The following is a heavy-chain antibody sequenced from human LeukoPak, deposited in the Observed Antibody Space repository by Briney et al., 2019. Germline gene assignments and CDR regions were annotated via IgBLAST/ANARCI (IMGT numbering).Heavy chain of an antibody. CDR3: ARSHYDSSGSPIFGLGVDY. Sequence: SETLSLTCTVSGGSISSGGYSWSWIRQHPEKGLEWIGYIYYTESTYYNPSLKGRVTISVDRSKNQFSLKPSSVTAADTAVYCCARSHYDSSGSPIFGLGVDYWGQGTLVTVSS. V-gene: IGHV4-30-2*01. CDR1: GGSISSGGYS. D-gene: IGHD3-22*01. CDR2: IYYTEST. J-gene: IGHJ4*02.